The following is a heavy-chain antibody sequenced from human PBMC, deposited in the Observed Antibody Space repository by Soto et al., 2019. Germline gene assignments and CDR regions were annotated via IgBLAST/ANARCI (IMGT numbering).Heavy chain of an antibody. V-gene: IGHV3-7*01. D-gene: IGHD2-21*02. J-gene: IGHJ4*02. Sequence: EVQLVESGGGLVQPGGSLRLSCAASGFTFSIYWMSWVRQAPGKGLEWVANIKQDGTQKNFADSVRGRFTISRDNAKNSLYQQMNSLRADDTAVYYCARDTTAGYFDYWGQGTLVTVSS. CDR3: ARDTTAGYFDY. CDR2: IKQDGTQK. CDR1: GFTFSIYW.